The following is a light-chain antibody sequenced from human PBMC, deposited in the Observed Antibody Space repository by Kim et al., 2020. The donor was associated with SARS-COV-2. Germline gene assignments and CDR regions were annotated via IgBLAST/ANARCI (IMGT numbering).Light chain of an antibody. J-gene: IGLJ3*02. CDR3: AAWDGSLNGVV. CDR2: NND. CDR1: GSNIGSAP. V-gene: IGLV1-44*01. Sequence: GQRVTISCSGSGSNIGSAPVNWYKQLPGTAPKLLIYNNDQRPSRVPDRFSGSKSGTSASLAISGLQSEDEADYYCAAWDGSLNGVVFGGGTQLTVL.